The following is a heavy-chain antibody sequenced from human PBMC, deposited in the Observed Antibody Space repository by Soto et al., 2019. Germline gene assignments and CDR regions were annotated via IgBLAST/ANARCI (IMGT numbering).Heavy chain of an antibody. CDR1: GFTFSDYY. V-gene: IGHV3-11*01. Sequence: QVQLVESGGGLVKPGGSLRLSCAASGFTFSDYYMNWIRQAPGKGLEWVSYISRSGTTIYYADSVKGRFTISRDNAKNSLFLQMNSLRAEDTALDYCARGHSICYGMDVWGQGTTVTVSS. CDR3: ARGHSICYGMDV. J-gene: IGHJ6*02. D-gene: IGHD6-13*01. CDR2: ISRSGTTI.